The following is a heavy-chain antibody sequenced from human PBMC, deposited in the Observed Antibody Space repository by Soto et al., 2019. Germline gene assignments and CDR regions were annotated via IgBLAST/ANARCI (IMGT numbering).Heavy chain of an antibody. D-gene: IGHD2-2*01. CDR3: ARRRDIVVVPAATNWLDP. J-gene: IGHJ5*02. V-gene: IGHV4-39*01. CDR2: IYYSGST. CDR1: GGSISSSSYY. Sequence: SETLSLTCTVSGGSISSSSYYWGWIRQPPGKGLEWIGSIYYSGSTYYNPSLKSRVTISVDTSKNQFSLKLSSVTAADTAVYYCARRRDIVVVPAATNWLDPWGQGTIVTVYS.